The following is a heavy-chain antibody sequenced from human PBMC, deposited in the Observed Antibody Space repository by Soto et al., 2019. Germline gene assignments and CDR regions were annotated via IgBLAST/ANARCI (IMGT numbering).Heavy chain of an antibody. Sequence: PSETLSLTCTVSGGSISCYYWIWIGQPPDKGLEWIGYIYSSGSTNYNPSLKSRVTISVDTSKNQFSLNLSSVTTADTAMYYCARDSSIAAAGLFDYWGQGTLVTVSS. V-gene: IGHV4-59*01. CDR2: IYSSGST. D-gene: IGHD6-13*01. CDR3: ARDSSIAAAGLFDY. CDR1: GGSISCYY. J-gene: IGHJ4*02.